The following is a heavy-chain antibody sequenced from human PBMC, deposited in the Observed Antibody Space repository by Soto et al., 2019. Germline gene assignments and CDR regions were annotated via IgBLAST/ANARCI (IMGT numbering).Heavy chain of an antibody. Sequence: GGSLRLSCAASGFSFRDYWVTWVRQAPGKEQDWVANIKQDGSEKYYLDSLKGRFTISRDNAKNSVYLLMNSLRAEDTAVYYCARGKDGRRAGTYYFDMDVWGKGTTVTVSS. D-gene: IGHD1-1*01. J-gene: IGHJ6*03. CDR3: ARGKDGRRAGTYYFDMDV. CDR1: GFSFRDYW. V-gene: IGHV3-7*01. CDR2: IKQDGSEK.